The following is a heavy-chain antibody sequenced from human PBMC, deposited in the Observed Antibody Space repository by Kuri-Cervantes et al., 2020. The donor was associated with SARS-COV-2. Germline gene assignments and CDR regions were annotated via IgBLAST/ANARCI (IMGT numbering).Heavy chain of an antibody. V-gene: IGHV1-46*01. CDR2: INPSGGST. CDR1: GYTFTSYG. CDR3: ARDQKRGRIQLWFTEARAFDI. D-gene: IGHD5-18*01. J-gene: IGHJ3*02. Sequence: ASVKVSCKASGYTFTSYGISWVRQAPGQGLEWMGIINPSGGSTSYAQKFQGRVTITRDTSASTAYMELSSLRSEDTAVYYCARDQKRGRIQLWFTEARAFDIWGQGTMVTVSS.